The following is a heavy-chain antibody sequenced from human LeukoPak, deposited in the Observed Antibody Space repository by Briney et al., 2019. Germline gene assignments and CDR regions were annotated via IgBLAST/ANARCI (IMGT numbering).Heavy chain of an antibody. V-gene: IGHV1-69*13. Sequence: GASVKVSCKASGGTFSSYAISWVRQAPGQGLEWMGGIIPIFGTANHAQKFQGRVTITADESTSTAYMELSSLRSEDTAVYYCARDYGSGSPMDYWGQGTLVTVSS. J-gene: IGHJ4*02. CDR3: ARDYGSGSPMDY. CDR2: IIPIFGTA. D-gene: IGHD3-10*01. CDR1: GGTFSSYA.